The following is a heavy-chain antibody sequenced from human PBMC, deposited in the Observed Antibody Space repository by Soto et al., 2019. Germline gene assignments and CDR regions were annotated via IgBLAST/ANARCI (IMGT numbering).Heavy chain of an antibody. D-gene: IGHD2-21*02. CDR1: GGSISSYY. Sequence: SETLSLTCTVSGGSISSYYWSWIRQPPGKGLEWIGYIYYSGSTNYNPSLKSRVTISVDTSKNQFSLKLSSVAAADTAVYYCARARGGYGGNSEDFDYWGQGTLVTVSS. CDR3: ARARGGYGGNSEDFDY. J-gene: IGHJ4*02. V-gene: IGHV4-59*01. CDR2: IYYSGST.